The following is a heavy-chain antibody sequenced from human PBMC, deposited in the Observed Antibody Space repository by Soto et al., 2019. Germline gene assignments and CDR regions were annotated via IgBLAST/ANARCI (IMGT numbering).Heavy chain of an antibody. V-gene: IGHV1-3*01. J-gene: IGHJ2*01. CDR2: LNPGNGNT. D-gene: IGHD3-16*02. Sequence: GASVKVSCKASGYTFTNYAIHWVRQAPGQRLEWMGWLNPGNGNTKYPQKFQGRVTITRDTSASTAYMFLSSLRSEDTAVYYCARDRGIPFWGGFCYPDWYFDLGGGGPLVPVSS. CDR1: GYTFTNYA. CDR3: ARDRGIPFWGGFCYPDWYFDL.